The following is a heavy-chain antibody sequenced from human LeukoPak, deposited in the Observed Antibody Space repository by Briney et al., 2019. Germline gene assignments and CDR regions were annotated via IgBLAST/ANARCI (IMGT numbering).Heavy chain of an antibody. CDR3: ARGLSAIVY. Sequence: SETLSLTCAVYGGSFSGYYWSWIRHPPGKGLEWIGEINHSGSTNYNPSLKSRVTISVDTSKNQFSLKLSSVTAADTAVYYCARGLSAIVYWGQGTLLTVSS. D-gene: IGHD2-15*01. V-gene: IGHV4-34*01. CDR2: INHSGST. CDR1: GGSFSGYY. J-gene: IGHJ4*02.